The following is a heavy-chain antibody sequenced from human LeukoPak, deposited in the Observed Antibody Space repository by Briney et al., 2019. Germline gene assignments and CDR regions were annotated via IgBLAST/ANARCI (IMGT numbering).Heavy chain of an antibody. J-gene: IGHJ3*02. V-gene: IGHV4-59*08. CDR1: GGAIGSYY. CDR2: IYYSGST. Sequence: KASETLSLTCTVSGGAIGSYYWSWIRQPPGRGLEWIGYIYYSGSTKYKPSLKSRVSISIDTSKNQFSLKLMYVTAADTAVYYCARLAPTTVTTDIDAFDIWGQGTMVTVSS. CDR3: ARLAPTTVTTDIDAFDI. D-gene: IGHD4-17*01.